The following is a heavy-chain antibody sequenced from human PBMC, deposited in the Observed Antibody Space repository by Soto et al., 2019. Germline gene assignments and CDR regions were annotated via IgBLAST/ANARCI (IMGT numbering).Heavy chain of an antibody. CDR1: GYTFTSYG. V-gene: IGHV1-18*01. D-gene: IGHD5-12*01. Sequence: ASVKVSCKASGYTFTSYGISWVRQAPGQGLEWMGWISAYNGNTNYAQKLQGRVTMTTDTSTSTAYMELRSLRSDDTAVYYCARVVSTEDPDYYYYMYVWGKGTTVTVSS. CDR2: ISAYNGNT. CDR3: ARVVSTEDPDYYYYMYV. J-gene: IGHJ6*03.